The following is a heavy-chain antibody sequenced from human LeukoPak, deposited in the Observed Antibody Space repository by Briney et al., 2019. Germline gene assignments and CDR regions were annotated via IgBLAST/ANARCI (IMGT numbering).Heavy chain of an antibody. CDR3: ARAYSSSWYFNWFDP. J-gene: IGHJ5*02. CDR2: IYNSGST. D-gene: IGHD6-13*01. V-gene: IGHV4-38-2*02. Sequence: SETLSLTCTVSGYSISSGYFWGWIRQPPGKGLEWIGTIYNSGSTYYNASLESRVTVSVDTSKNQFSLKLSSVTAADTAVYYCARAYSSSWYFNWFDPWGQGTLVTVSS. CDR1: GYSISSGYF.